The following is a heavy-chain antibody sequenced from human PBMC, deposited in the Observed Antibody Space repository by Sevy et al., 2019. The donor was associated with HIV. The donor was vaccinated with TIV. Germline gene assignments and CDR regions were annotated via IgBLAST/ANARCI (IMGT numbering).Heavy chain of an antibody. CDR2: IYYSGST. CDR3: ARLKGMKNGMDV. CDR1: GGSISSSSYY. V-gene: IGHV4-39*01. D-gene: IGHD6-13*01. J-gene: IGHJ6*02. Sequence: SETLSLTCTVSGGSISSSSYYWGWIRQPPGKGLGWIGSIYYSGSTYYNPSLKSRVTISVDTSNNQFSLKLSSVTAADTAVYYCARLKGMKNGMDVWGQGTTVIVSS.